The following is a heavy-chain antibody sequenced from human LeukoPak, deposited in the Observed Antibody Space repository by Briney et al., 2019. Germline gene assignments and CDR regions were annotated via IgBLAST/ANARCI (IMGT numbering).Heavy chain of an antibody. CDR1: GFTFDDYG. CDR3: TRDPILGAPDYFDY. Sequence: GGSLRLSCAASGFTFDDYGMSWVRQGPGKGLEWVSGINWNGGSIGYADSVKGRFTISRDNSKNTMYLQMNNLREEDTAVYYCTRDPILGAPDYFDYWGQGTLVTVSS. V-gene: IGHV3-20*04. J-gene: IGHJ4*02. CDR2: INWNGGSI. D-gene: IGHD1-26*01.